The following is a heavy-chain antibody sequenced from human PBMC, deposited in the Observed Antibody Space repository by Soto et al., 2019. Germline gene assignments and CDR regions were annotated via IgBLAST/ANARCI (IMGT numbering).Heavy chain of an antibody. J-gene: IGHJ4*01. CDR2: IYYSGST. CDR3: ARVREIAAAGNPCYFDY. CDR1: GGSISSGGYY. Sequence: SETLSLTCTVSGGSISSGGYYWSWIRQHPGKGLEWIGYIYYSGSTYYNPSLKSRVTISVDTSKNQFSLKLSSVTAADTAVYYCARVREIAAAGNPCYFDYWAHGTLVTVSS. V-gene: IGHV4-31*03. D-gene: IGHD6-13*01.